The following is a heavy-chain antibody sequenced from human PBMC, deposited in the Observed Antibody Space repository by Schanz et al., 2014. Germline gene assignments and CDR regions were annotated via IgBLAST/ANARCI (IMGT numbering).Heavy chain of an antibody. J-gene: IGHJ6*02. CDR3: ARGSAPSAGRAFDI. Sequence: QLVQSGAEVKKPGASVKVSCKASGYTFTGYYIHWVRQAPGQGLEWMGRINPTVGGTIYAQNFQVRVTMTSDTSINTAYMELSRLTSDDTAVYYCARGSAPSAGRAFDIWGQGTTVTVAS. D-gene: IGHD6-13*01. CDR2: INPTVGGT. V-gene: IGHV1-2*06. CDR1: GYTFTGYY.